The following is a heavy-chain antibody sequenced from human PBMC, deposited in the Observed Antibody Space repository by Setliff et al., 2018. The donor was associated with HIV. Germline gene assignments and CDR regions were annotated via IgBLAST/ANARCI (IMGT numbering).Heavy chain of an antibody. J-gene: IGHJ5*02. D-gene: IGHD3-16*01. CDR2: INPDSGGT. CDR3: ARESLIITFGGGSCLDP. CDR1: GYTFTAYY. Sequence: ASVKVSCKASGYTFTAYYIHWVRQAPGQGLEWMGWINPDSGGTKYAQRFKGRVTMTGDTSINTAYMELSRLISDDTALYFCARESLIITFGGGSCLDPRGQGTWFTVS. V-gene: IGHV1-2*02.